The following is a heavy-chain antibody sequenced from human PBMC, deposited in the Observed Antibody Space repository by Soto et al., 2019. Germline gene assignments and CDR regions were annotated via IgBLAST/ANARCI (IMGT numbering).Heavy chain of an antibody. CDR1: GFTFSNYA. CDR3: AKQPASIRTFDY. Sequence: GGSLRLSCAASGFTFSNYAMNWVRQAPGKGLEWVSTITGGGGGRTNYADSVKGRFTISRDNSKNTLYLQMNSLRAEDTAVYYCAKQPASIRTFDYWCQGALVTVSS. J-gene: IGHJ4*02. V-gene: IGHV3-23*01. D-gene: IGHD2-2*01. CDR2: ITGGGGGRT.